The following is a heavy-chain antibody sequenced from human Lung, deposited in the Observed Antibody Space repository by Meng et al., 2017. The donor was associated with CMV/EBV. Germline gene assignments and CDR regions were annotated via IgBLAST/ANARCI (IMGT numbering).Heavy chain of an antibody. CDR1: GHPITTYY. CDR3: ARDRAALGYYYYAMDV. V-gene: IGHV4-59*01. J-gene: IGHJ6*02. CDR2: ISYSGST. D-gene: IGHD2-15*01. Sequence: SXTVSGHPITTYYWSWIRQPPGKGLEWIGYISYSGSTNYSPSLRSRVSLSVDTSKNQFSLELSAVTAADTAIYYCARDRAALGYYYYAMDVWGQGTXVTVSS.